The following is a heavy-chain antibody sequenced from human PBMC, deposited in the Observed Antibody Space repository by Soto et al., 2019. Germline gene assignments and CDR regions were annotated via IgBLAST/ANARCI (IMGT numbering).Heavy chain of an antibody. CDR2: IIASGGAT. D-gene: IGHD3-9*01. J-gene: IGHJ4*02. Sequence: PGGSLRLSCAASGFTFNNYAMSWVRQAPGRGLEWVSGIIASGGATFYADSVKGRCTISRDNSRNTVFLQMSSLRDADTPVYYCARAHPRGRYFDRLIFTLGYWGRGALVTVS. CDR1: GFTFNNYA. V-gene: IGHV3-23*01. CDR3: ARAHPRGRYFDRLIFTLGY.